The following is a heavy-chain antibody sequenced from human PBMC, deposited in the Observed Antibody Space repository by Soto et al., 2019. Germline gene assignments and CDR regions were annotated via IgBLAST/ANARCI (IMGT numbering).Heavy chain of an antibody. CDR3: AREVTMVRGTPGWFDP. V-gene: IGHV4-61*01. J-gene: IGHJ5*02. CDR1: GGSVSSGSYY. CDR2: IYYSGST. Sequence: PSETLSLTCTVSGGSVSSGSYYWSWIRQPPGKGLEWIGYIYYSGSTNYNPSLKSRVTISVDTSKNQFSLKLSSVTAADTAVYYCAREVTMVRGTPGWFDPWGQGTLVTVSS. D-gene: IGHD3-10*01.